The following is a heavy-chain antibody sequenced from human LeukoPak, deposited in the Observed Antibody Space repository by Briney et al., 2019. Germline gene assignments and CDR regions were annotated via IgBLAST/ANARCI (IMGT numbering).Heavy chain of an antibody. CDR1: GGTFISYA. CDR3: ARDLGYSGYDLQAYGMDV. D-gene: IGHD5-12*01. J-gene: IGHJ6*02. Sequence: SVKVSCKASGGTFISYAISWVRQAPGQGLEWMGGIIPIFGTANYAQKFQGRVTITADESTSTAYMELSSLRSEDTAVYYCARDLGYSGYDLQAYGMDVWGQGTTVTVSS. CDR2: IIPIFGTA. V-gene: IGHV1-69*13.